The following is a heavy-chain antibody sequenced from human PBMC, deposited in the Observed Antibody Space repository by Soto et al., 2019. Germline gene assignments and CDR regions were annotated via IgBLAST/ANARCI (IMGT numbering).Heavy chain of an antibody. CDR3: ARGRSIAAARPQNNSGPFDS. D-gene: IGHD6-13*01. J-gene: IGHJ4*02. CDR2: INHSGST. CDR1: GESFSGYY. V-gene: IGHV4-34*01. Sequence: QVQLQQWRAGLLKPSETLSLTCAVYGESFSGYYWSWIRQPPGKGLEWIGEINHSGSTNYNPSLNSRVTISVDTSKNQFSLKLSSVTAADTAVYYCARGRSIAAARPQNNSGPFDSWGQGTLVTVSS.